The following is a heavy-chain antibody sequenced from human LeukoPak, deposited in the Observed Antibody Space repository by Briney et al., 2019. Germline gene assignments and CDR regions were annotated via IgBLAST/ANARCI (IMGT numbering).Heavy chain of an antibody. J-gene: IGHJ4*02. D-gene: IGHD6-19*01. CDR1: GYTFTSYD. CDR2: MNPNSGNT. Sequence: GASVKVSCKASGYTFTSYDINWVRQATGQGLEWMGWMNPNSGNTGYAQKFQGRVTMTRNTSISTAYMELSSLRSEDTAVYYCARTGYSSGWHTPGFDYWGQGTLVTVSS. CDR3: ARTGYSSGWHTPGFDY. V-gene: IGHV1-8*01.